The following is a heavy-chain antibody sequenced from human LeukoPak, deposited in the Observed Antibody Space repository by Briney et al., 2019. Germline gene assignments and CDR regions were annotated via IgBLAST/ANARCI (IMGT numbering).Heavy chain of an antibody. D-gene: IGHD6-13*01. CDR1: GYTFTSYG. J-gene: IGHJ4*02. CDR3: ARDLRANDIAAAGDFDY. CDR2: ISAYNGNT. V-gene: IGHV1-18*01. Sequence: GASVKVSCKASGYTFTSYGISWVRQAPGQGLEWMGWISAYNGNTNYPQKLQGRVTMTTDTSTSTAYMELRSLRSDDTAVYYCARDLRANDIAAAGDFDYWGQGTLVTVSS.